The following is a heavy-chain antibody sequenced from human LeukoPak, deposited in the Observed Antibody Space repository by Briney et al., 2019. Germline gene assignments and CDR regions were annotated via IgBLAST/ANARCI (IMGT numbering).Heavy chain of an antibody. CDR3: ARDGVSTTPDFDY. D-gene: IGHD2-8*01. V-gene: IGHV1-2*02. J-gene: IGHJ4*02. Sequence: SVKVSCKTAGYTFTADYMYCLRQPPGQGLECMGWIYPNSGATGYAQNFQGRVTMTRDTSVSTIYMELSRLRSDDTAVYYCARDGVSTTPDFDYWGQGTLVTVSS. CDR1: GYTFTADY. CDR2: IYPNSGAT.